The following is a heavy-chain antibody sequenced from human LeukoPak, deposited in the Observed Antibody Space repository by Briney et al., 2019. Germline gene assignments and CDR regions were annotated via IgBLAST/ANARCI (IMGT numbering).Heavy chain of an antibody. CDR2: VDPEDGET. Sequence: ASVKVSCKVSGYTFTDYYMHWVQQAPGKGLEWMGLVDPEDGETIYAEKFQGRVTITADTSTDTAYMELSSLRSEDTAVYYCATSDPRDCSSTSCYVAGNSGWYRDYWGQGTLVTVSS. D-gene: IGHD2-2*01. CDR1: GYTFTDYY. CDR3: ATSDPRDCSSTSCYVAGNSGWYRDY. J-gene: IGHJ4*02. V-gene: IGHV1-69-2*01.